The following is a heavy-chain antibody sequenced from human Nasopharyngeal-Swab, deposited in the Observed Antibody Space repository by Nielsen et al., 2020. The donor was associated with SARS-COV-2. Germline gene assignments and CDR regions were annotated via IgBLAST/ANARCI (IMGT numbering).Heavy chain of an antibody. Sequence: GGSLRLSCAASGFTFSSYAMSWVRQAPGKGLEWVSVIYSGGSSTYYADSVKGRFTISRDNSKNTLYLQMNSLRAEDTAVHYCARSITVDYWGQGTLVTVSS. J-gene: IGHJ4*02. CDR2: IYSGGSST. CDR3: ARSITVDY. D-gene: IGHD3-10*01. V-gene: IGHV3-23*03. CDR1: GFTFSSYA.